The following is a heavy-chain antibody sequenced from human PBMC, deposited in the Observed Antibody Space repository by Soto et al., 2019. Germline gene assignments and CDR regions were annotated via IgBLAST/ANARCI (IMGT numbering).Heavy chain of an antibody. CDR1: GGSISSYY. CDR3: ARHGGGVYYYYGMDV. CDR2: IYYSGST. Sequence: SETLSLTCTVSGGSISSYYWSWIRQPPGKGLEWIGYIYYSGSTNYNPSLKSRVTISVDTSKNQFSLKLSSVTAADTAVYYCARHGGGVYYYYGMDVWGQGTTVT. J-gene: IGHJ6*02. D-gene: IGHD2-21*01. V-gene: IGHV4-59*08.